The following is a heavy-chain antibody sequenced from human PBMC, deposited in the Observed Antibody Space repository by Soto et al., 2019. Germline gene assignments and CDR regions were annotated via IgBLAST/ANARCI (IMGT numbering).Heavy chain of an antibody. J-gene: IGHJ5*02. CDR3: ARDMVRGNWFDP. Sequence: PSETLSLTCTVSGGSISSGGYYWSWIRQHPGKGLEWIGYIYYSGSTYYNPSLKSRVTISVDTSKNQFSLKLSSVTAADTAVYYCARDMVRGNWFDPWGQGILVTVSS. CDR2: IYYSGST. D-gene: IGHD3-10*01. CDR1: GGSISSGGYY. V-gene: IGHV4-31*03.